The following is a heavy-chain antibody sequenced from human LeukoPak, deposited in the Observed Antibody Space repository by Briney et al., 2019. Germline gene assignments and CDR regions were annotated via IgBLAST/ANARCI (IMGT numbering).Heavy chain of an antibody. V-gene: IGHV4-4*02. CDR2: IYHSGST. J-gene: IGHJ5*02. Sequence: TSETLSLTCAVSGGSISSSNWWSWVRPPPGKGLEWIGEIYHSGSTNYNPSLKSRVTISVDKSKNQFSLKLSSVTAADTAVYYCARSPETLAAAGFLGWFDPWGQGTLVTVSS. D-gene: IGHD6-13*01. CDR1: GGSISSSNW. CDR3: ARSPETLAAAGFLGWFDP.